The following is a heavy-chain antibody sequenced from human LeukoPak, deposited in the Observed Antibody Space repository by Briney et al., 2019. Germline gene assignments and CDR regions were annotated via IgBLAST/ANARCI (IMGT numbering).Heavy chain of an antibody. Sequence: ASVTVSCKASGYTFTGYYMHWVRQAPGQGLEWMGWINPNSGGTNYAQKFQGRVTMTRDTSISTAYMELSRLRSDDTAVYYCAMLLFPTYYFDYWGQGTLVTVSS. CDR1: GYTFTGYY. J-gene: IGHJ4*02. D-gene: IGHD2-21*02. CDR2: INPNSGGT. V-gene: IGHV1-2*02. CDR3: AMLLFPTYYFDY.